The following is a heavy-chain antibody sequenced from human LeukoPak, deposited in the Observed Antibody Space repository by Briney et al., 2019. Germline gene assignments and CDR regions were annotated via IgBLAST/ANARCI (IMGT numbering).Heavy chain of an antibody. J-gene: IGHJ5*02. CDR3: AREGSRHPTNWFDP. V-gene: IGHV4-59*01. Sequence: PGGSLRLSCAASGFTFSSYAMSWIRQPPGKGLEWIGYIYYSGSTNYNPSLKSRVTISVDTSKNQFSLKLSSVTAADTAVYYCAREGSRHPTNWFDPWGQGTLVTVSS. CDR1: GFTFSSYA. CDR2: IYYSGST.